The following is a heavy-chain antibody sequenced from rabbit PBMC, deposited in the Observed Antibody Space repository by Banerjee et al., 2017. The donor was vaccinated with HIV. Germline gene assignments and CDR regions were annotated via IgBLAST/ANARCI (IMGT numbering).Heavy chain of an antibody. D-gene: IGHD6-1*01. CDR3: ARADADAGYFDAPYYGMDL. V-gene: IGHV1S40*01. CDR1: GFSFSSSYY. CDR2: IDAGSSGNT. Sequence: QSLEESGGDLVKPGASLTLTCTASGFSFSSSYYMCWVRQAPGKGLEWIACIDAGSSGNTYYASWAKGRFTISKTSSTTVTLQMTSLTAADTATYFCARADADAGYFDAPYYGMDLWGPGTLVTVS. J-gene: IGHJ6*01.